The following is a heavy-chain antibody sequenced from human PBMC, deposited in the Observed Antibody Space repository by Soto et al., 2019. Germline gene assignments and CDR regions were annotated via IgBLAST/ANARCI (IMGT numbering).Heavy chain of an antibody. V-gene: IGHV1-3*01. CDR3: ARDCTYCGGDTGREAFDI. CDR1: GYTFNIYA. CDR2: MNAGNGNT. J-gene: IGHJ3*02. D-gene: IGHD2-21*01. Sequence: SVADVKTPGASVKVSCQASGYTFNIYAIHWVRQAPGQRPEWMGWMNAGNGNTEYSPKFHGRVTMTRDRYARAAYMELSGLTSEDTAVYYCARDCTYCGGDTGREAFDIWGQGTMVTVS.